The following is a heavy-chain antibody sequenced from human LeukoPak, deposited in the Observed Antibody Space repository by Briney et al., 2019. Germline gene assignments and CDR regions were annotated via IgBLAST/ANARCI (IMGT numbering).Heavy chain of an antibody. J-gene: IGHJ4*02. D-gene: IGHD1-26*01. CDR1: GGSISSYY. CDR2: IYTSGST. CDR3: ARDPWGKGSYYFDY. Sequence: SETLSLTCPVSGGSISSYYWSWIRQPAGKGLEWIGRIYTSGSTNYNPSLKSRVTMSVDTSKNQFSLKLSSVTAADTAVYYCARDPWGKGSYYFDYWGQGTLVTVSS. V-gene: IGHV4-4*07.